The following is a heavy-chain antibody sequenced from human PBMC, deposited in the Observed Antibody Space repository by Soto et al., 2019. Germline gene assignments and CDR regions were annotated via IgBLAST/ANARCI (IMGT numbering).Heavy chain of an antibody. D-gene: IGHD3-16*01. CDR2: SRNKANSYNP. Sequence: EVKLVESGGGLVQPGGSLRLSCAASGFSFSDYYMDWVRQVPGKGLEWVGRSRNKANSYNPEYAPSVKDRFSISRDNSKDSMYLQMNSLKTEDTAVYYCARDTGGRYDYWGQGALVTVSS. CDR3: ARDTGGRYDY. CDR1: GFSFSDYY. V-gene: IGHV3-72*01. J-gene: IGHJ4*02.